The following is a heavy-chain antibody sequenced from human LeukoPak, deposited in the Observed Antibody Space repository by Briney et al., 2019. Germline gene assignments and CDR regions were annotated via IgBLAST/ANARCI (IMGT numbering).Heavy chain of an antibody. Sequence: SETLSLTCTVSGGSISSGGYYWSWIRQHPGTGLEWIGYIYYSGSTYYNPSLKSRVTISVDTSKNQFSLKLSSVTAADTAVYYCARGRYDYVWGSYLPAHFDYWGQGTLVTVSS. J-gene: IGHJ4*02. D-gene: IGHD3-16*01. CDR3: ARGRYDYVWGSYLPAHFDY. CDR1: GGSISSGGYY. V-gene: IGHV4-31*03. CDR2: IYYSGST.